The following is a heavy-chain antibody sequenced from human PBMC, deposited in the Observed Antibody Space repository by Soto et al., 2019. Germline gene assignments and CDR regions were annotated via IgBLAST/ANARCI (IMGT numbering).Heavy chain of an antibody. CDR1: SGSISSSNW. V-gene: IGHV4-4*02. Sequence: PSETLSLTCAVSSGSISSSNWWSWVRQPPGKGLEWIGEIYHSGSTNYNPSLKSRVTISVDKSKNQFSLKLSSVTAADTAVYYCARSGFGGPAYSSSSFGFDYWGQGTLVTVSS. CDR2: IYHSGST. CDR3: ARSGFGGPAYSSSSFGFDY. J-gene: IGHJ4*02. D-gene: IGHD6-6*01.